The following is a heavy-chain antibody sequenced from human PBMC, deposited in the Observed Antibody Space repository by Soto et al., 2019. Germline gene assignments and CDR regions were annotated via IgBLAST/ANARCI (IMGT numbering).Heavy chain of an antibody. D-gene: IGHD3-22*01. Sequence: EVQLVESGGGLVKPGGSLRLSCAASGFTFSNAWMNWVRQAPGKGLEWVARIKSKADGGATDYAAPVKGRFTISRDDSENTLSLQMDSLKTEDTAVYFYTTLTMILAHPDLWGQGTLVTVSS. J-gene: IGHJ4*02. CDR3: TTLTMILAHPDL. V-gene: IGHV3-15*01. CDR2: IKSKADGGAT. CDR1: GFTFSNAW.